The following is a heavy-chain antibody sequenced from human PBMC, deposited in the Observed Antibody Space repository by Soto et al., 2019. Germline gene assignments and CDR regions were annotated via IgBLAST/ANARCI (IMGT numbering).Heavy chain of an antibody. V-gene: IGHV3-23*01. J-gene: IGHJ4*02. CDR3: ALGTFARRWDS. Sequence: EAQLLESGGGLVQPGGSLRLSCAASGFSFSNYGLNWVRQAPGKGLEWVSGMSGSTGTTDYADSVKGRFTISRDNLQNTLYVQMNRLRAADTAVYYCALGTFARRWDSWGQGPLVAVSS. CDR1: GFSFSNYG. D-gene: IGHD3-16*01. CDR2: MSGSTGTT.